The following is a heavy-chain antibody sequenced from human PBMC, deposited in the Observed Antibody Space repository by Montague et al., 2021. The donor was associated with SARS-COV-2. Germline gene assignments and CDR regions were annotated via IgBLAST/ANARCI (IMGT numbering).Heavy chain of an antibody. Sequence: SETLSLTCAVSGDSIMTTNWWGWVRQPPGKGLEWIGYIYYNGTTNYSPSLKGRVSISVDTSKNQFSLEMNSVTAADTAVYYCARERGYQLLSGWFDPWGQGTLVTVFS. D-gene: IGHD2-2*01. J-gene: IGHJ5*02. V-gene: IGHV4-4*02. CDR2: IYYNGTT. CDR1: GDSIMTTNW. CDR3: ARERGYQLLSGWFDP.